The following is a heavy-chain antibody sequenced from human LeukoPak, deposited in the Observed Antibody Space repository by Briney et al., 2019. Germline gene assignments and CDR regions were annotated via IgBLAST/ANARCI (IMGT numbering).Heavy chain of an antibody. J-gene: IGHJ5*02. Sequence: ASVKVSCKASGYSFTTYVINWVRQAPGQGLEWLGWIIVYNGNTKYPQKFQGRVTMPTDTSTSTAYMELRSLRSDDTVVYYCARDSVAVRPGWFDPWGQGTLVIVSS. CDR2: IIVYNGNT. CDR1: GYSFTTYV. D-gene: IGHD6-6*01. V-gene: IGHV1-18*01. CDR3: ARDSVAVRPGWFDP.